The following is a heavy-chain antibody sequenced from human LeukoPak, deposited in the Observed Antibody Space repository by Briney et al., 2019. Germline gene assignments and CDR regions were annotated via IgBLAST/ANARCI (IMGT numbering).Heavy chain of an antibody. Sequence: PGGSLRLSCAASGFTFSSYWMSWVRQAPGKGLEWVVNIKQDGSEKYYVDSVKGRFTISRDNAKNSLYLQMNSLRAEDTAVYYCARGYSYGSLGFDYWGQGTLVTVSS. CDR2: IKQDGSEK. CDR3: ARGYSYGSLGFDY. D-gene: IGHD5-18*01. J-gene: IGHJ4*02. CDR1: GFTFSSYW. V-gene: IGHV3-7*01.